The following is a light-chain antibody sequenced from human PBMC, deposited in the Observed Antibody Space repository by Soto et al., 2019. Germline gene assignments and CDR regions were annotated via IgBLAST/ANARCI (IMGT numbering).Light chain of an antibody. CDR3: HQYYTIPYS. CDR2: WST. J-gene: IGKJ2*03. CDR1: QSLFFRSKNKDY. V-gene: IGKV4-1*01. Sequence: DIVMTQSPDSLAVSLGERATINCKSSQSLFFRSKNKDYLAWYQHKPGQPPKLLFYWSTTRESGVPDRFSGSGSGTDFTLPISSLQAEDVAVYYCHQYYTIPYSFGHGTKLEIK.